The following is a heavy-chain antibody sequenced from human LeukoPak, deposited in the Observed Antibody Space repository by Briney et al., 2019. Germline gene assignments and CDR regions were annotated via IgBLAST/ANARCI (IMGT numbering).Heavy chain of an antibody. CDR3: ARRSHTGDFDY. Sequence: ASVKVSCKASGYSFTSYDISWVRQATGQGLEWMGWMSPNGDSTDSPQLFQGRVTMTRNTSISTAYMEVTRLRSDDTAVYFCARRSHTGDFDYWGQGTLVTVSS. CDR1: GYSFTSYD. V-gene: IGHV1-8*01. J-gene: IGHJ4*02. CDR2: MSPNGDST. D-gene: IGHD2-8*02.